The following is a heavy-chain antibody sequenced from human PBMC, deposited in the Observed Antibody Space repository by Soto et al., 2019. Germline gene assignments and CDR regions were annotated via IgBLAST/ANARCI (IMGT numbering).Heavy chain of an antibody. CDR2: IIPILGIA. V-gene: IGHV1-69*02. J-gene: IGHJ5*02. CDR1: GGTFSSYT. D-gene: IGHD4-17*01. Sequence: SVKVSCKASGGTFSSYTISWVRQAPGQGLEWMGRIIPILGIANYAQKFQGRVTITADKSTSTAYMELSSLSFEDTAVYYCARVPVTTVGWFDPWGQGTLVTVSS. CDR3: ARVPVTTVGWFDP.